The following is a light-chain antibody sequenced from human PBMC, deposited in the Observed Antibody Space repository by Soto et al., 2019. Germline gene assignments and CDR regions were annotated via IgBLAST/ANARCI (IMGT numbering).Light chain of an antibody. Sequence: EIVLTQSPATLSVSPGERVTLSCRASQSVDINLAWYQQKPGQAPRLLIYDASTRATGIPARFSGSGSGTEFTLTISSLQSEDFGVYYCQHYDVWPLTFGQGTKVDIK. V-gene: IGKV3-15*01. CDR2: DAS. CDR3: QHYDVWPLT. J-gene: IGKJ1*01. CDR1: QSVDIN.